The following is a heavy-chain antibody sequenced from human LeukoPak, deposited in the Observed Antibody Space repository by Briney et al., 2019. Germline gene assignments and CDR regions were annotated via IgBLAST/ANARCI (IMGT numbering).Heavy chain of an antibody. V-gene: IGHV4-61*02. CDR3: ARGISKFDY. CDR2: IYTSGST. CDR1: GGSISSGSYY. Sequence: SQTLSLTCTVSGGSISSGSYYWSWIRQPAGKGLEWIGRIYTSGSTNYNPSLKSRVTISVDTSKNQFSLKLSSVTAADTAVYYCARGISKFDYWGQGTLVTVSS. J-gene: IGHJ4*02.